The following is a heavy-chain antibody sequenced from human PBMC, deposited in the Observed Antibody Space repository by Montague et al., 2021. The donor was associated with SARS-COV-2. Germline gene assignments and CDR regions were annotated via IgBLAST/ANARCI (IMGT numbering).Heavy chain of an antibody. J-gene: IGHJ4*02. D-gene: IGHD4-23*01. Sequence: SETLSLTCSVSGDSVNRNYWSWVRQPPGKGLEWLGYIFYSGSTYNPSLNSRVTMSLDTSKNHFSLNLISVTAADTAVYYCAKDARGYGGDFDSWGQGTLVIVSS. V-gene: IGHV4-59*02. CDR1: GDSVNRNY. CDR2: IFYSGST. CDR3: AKDARGYGGDFDS.